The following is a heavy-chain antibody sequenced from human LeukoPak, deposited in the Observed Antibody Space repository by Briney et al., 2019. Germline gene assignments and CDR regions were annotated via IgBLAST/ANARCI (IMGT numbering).Heavy chain of an antibody. V-gene: IGHV3-30*02. J-gene: IGHJ4*02. CDR1: GFTFSSYG. CDR2: IRYDGSNK. D-gene: IGHD3-22*01. CDR3: AKEYYYDPYFDY. Sequence: GGSLRLSCAASGFTFSSYGMHWVRQAPGKGLEWVAFIRYDGSNKYYADSVKSRFTISRDNSKNTLYLQMNSLRAEDTAVYYCAKEYYYDPYFDYWGQGTLVTVSS.